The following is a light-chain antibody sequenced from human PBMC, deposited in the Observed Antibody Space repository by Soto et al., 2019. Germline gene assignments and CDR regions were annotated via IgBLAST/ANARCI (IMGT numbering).Light chain of an antibody. Sequence: QSALTQPASVSGSPGQSITISCTGTSSDVGGYNYVSWYQQHPGKAPKLMIYDVSNRPSGVSNRFSGCKSGNTASLTISGLQAEDEADYYCSSYTSSSTVFGGGTKVTVL. CDR1: SSDVGGYNY. J-gene: IGLJ2*01. V-gene: IGLV2-14*01. CDR2: DVS. CDR3: SSYTSSSTV.